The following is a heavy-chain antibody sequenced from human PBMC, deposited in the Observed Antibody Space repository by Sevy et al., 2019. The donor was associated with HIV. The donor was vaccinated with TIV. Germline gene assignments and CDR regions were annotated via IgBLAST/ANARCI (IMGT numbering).Heavy chain of an antibody. CDR2: LSFGCGEI. D-gene: IGHD2-8*02. V-gene: IGHV3-23*01. CDR1: GFTFSKYS. Sequence: GGSLRLSCAASGFTFSKYSMSWVRQPPGKGLEWVSTLSFGCGEINYAASVKGRFNITRDNSKSSVYLQMNNLRPEATGVYYCTRGWCNTPHDYWGQGTMVTVSS. CDR3: TRGWCNTPHDY. J-gene: IGHJ4*02.